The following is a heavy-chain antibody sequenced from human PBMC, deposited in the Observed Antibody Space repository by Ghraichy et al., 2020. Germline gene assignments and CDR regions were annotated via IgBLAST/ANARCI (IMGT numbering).Heavy chain of an antibody. D-gene: IGHD5-18*01. J-gene: IGHJ4*02. CDR3: ARDRAMDHLALGY. V-gene: IGHV3-33*01. CDR2: IWYDGSNK. Sequence: GGSLRLSCAASGFTFSSYGMHWVRQAPGKGLEWVAVIWYDGSNKYYADSGKGRFTISRDNSKNTLYLQMNSLRAEDTAVYYCARDRAMDHLALGYWGQGTLVTVPS. CDR1: GFTFSSYG.